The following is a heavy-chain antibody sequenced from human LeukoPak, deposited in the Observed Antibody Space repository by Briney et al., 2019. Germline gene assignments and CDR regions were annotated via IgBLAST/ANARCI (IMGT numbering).Heavy chain of an antibody. D-gene: IGHD4-17*01. CDR2: IYYSGST. J-gene: IGHJ4*02. Sequence: SETLSLTCTVSGGSISSGGYYWSWIRQHPGKGLEWIGYIYYSGSTNYNPSLKSRVTISVDTSKNQFSLKMSSVTAADTAVYYCAISYGDNGDYWGQGTLVTVSS. CDR1: GGSISSGGYY. V-gene: IGHV4-31*03. CDR3: AISYGDNGDY.